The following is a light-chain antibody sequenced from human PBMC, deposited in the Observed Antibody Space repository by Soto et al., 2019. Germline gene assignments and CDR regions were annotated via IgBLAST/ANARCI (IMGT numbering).Light chain of an antibody. Sequence: ESVLTQSPATLSLSPGERATLSCRASQSVSSYLAWYQQKPGQAPRLLIYDASNRATGIPARFSGSGSGTDFTLTISSLEPEDFAVYYCQQRSGTFGQGTKVEIK. V-gene: IGKV3-11*01. J-gene: IGKJ1*01. CDR3: QQRSGT. CDR2: DAS. CDR1: QSVSSY.